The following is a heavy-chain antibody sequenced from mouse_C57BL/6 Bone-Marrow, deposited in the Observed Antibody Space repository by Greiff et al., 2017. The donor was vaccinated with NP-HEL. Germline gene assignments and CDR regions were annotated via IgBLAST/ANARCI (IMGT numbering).Heavy chain of an antibody. Sequence: QVQLQQPGAELVMPGASVKLSCKASGYTFTSYWMHWVKQRPGQGLEWIGEIDPSDSYTNYNHKFKGKSTLTVDKSSSTAYMQLSSLTSEDSAVYYCANTVGPSYWYFDVWGTGTTVTVSS. V-gene: IGHV1-69*01. CDR2: IDPSDSYT. J-gene: IGHJ1*03. D-gene: IGHD1-1*01. CDR1: GYTFTSYW. CDR3: ANTVGPSYWYFDV.